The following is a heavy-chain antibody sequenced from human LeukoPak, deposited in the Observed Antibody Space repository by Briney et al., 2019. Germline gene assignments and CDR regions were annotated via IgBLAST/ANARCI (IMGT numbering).Heavy chain of an antibody. D-gene: IGHD3-22*01. CDR2: IDCDDDD. J-gene: IGHJ4*02. CDR1: GFSLTPTGMR. Sequence: SGPALVKPTHTLTLTCTFSGFSLTPTGMRVMWIRQPPGKALESIARIDCDDDDFYSASLKTRLTISKDTYKNQVVLTMTNMDPVDTATYYCTRGSGYSRFDYWGQGTRVTVSS. V-gene: IGHV2-70D*14. CDR3: TRGSGYSRFDY.